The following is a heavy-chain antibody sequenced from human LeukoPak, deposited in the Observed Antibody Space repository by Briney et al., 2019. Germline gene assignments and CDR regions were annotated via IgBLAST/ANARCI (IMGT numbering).Heavy chain of an antibody. D-gene: IGHD2-2*01. CDR2: IYTSGST. CDR3: ARYSAAAYYFDY. V-gene: IGHV4-61*02. CDR1: GYSISSGYY. J-gene: IGHJ4*02. Sequence: SETLSLTCTVSGYSISSGYYWGWIRQPAGKGLEWIGRIYTSGSTNYNPSLKSRVTISVDTSKNQFSLKLSSVTAADTAVYYCARYSAAAYYFDYWGQGTLVTVSS.